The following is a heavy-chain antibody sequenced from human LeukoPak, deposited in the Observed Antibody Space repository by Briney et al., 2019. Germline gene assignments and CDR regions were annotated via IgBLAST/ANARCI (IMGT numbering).Heavy chain of an antibody. D-gene: IGHD3-10*01. CDR2: ISGSGGST. J-gene: IGHJ4*02. Sequence: GGSLRLSCAASGFTFSSYAMSWVRQAPGKGLEWVSAISGSGGSTYYADSVKGRFTISRDNAKNSLYLQMNSLRAEDTALYYCAKDSIPLYGSGSYFDYWGQGTLVTVSS. CDR3: AKDSIPLYGSGSYFDY. CDR1: GFTFSSYA. V-gene: IGHV3-23*01.